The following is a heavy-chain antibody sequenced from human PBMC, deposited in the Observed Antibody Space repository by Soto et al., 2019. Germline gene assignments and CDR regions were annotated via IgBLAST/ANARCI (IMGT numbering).Heavy chain of an antibody. J-gene: IGHJ4*02. Sequence: QVQLVESGGGVVQPGRSLRLSCAASGFTFSSYAMHWVRQAPGKGLEWVAVISYDGSNKYYADSVKGRFTISRDNSKNWLYLRMNSLRAEDKAVYYCARARGPYGFYYFDYWGQGTLVTVSS. D-gene: IGHD3-10*01. CDR2: ISYDGSNK. CDR3: ARARGPYGFYYFDY. CDR1: GFTFSSYA. V-gene: IGHV3-30-3*01.